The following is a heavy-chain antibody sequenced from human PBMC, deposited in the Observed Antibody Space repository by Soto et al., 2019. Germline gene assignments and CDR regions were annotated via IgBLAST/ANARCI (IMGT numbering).Heavy chain of an antibody. Sequence: GSLRLSCAASGFTVSSNYMSWVRQAPGKGLEWVSVIYSGGSTYYADSVKGRFTISRDNSKNTLYLQMNSLRAEDTAVYYCARDEPYSSSPYYYYMDVWGKGTTVTVSS. CDR1: GFTVSSNY. D-gene: IGHD6-6*01. CDR3: ARDEPYSSSPYYYYMDV. V-gene: IGHV3-66*01. J-gene: IGHJ6*03. CDR2: IYSGGST.